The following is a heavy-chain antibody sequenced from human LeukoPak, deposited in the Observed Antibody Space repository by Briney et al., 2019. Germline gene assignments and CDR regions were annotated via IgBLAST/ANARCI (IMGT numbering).Heavy chain of an antibody. D-gene: IGHD2-15*01. CDR1: GYPLTDLS. CDR3: ASKGAGHCYDASCMGSFDL. Sequence: ASVKVSCKVSGYPLTDLSMHWVRQAPGQGLEWMGCINPNTGDTNSAQNFQGRVIMTRDTSITTAYMELSRLKSDDTALYYCASKGAGHCYDASCMGSFDLWGQGTTVAVSS. V-gene: IGHV1-2*02. CDR2: INPNTGDT. J-gene: IGHJ3*01.